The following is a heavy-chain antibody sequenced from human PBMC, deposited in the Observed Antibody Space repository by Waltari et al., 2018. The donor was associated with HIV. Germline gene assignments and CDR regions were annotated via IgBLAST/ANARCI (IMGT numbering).Heavy chain of an antibody. Sequence: QVQLQESGPGLVKPSQTLSLTCTVSGGSISSGSYYWSWIRQPAGKGLEWIGHIYTTGSTNYNPSLESRVTIAVDTSKSQFSLKRSSGTAADTAVYYCARTNTIPRRWFFDLWGRGTLLTVSS. CDR1: GGSISSGSYY. V-gene: IGHV4-61*02. CDR2: IYTTGST. CDR3: ARTNTIPRRWFFDL. J-gene: IGHJ2*01. D-gene: IGHD2-2*02.